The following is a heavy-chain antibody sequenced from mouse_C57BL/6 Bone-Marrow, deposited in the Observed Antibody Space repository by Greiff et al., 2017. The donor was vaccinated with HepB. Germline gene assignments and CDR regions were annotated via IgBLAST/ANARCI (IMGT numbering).Heavy chain of an antibody. CDR2: IYPGSGST. CDR3: ARYDGYYLFAY. J-gene: IGHJ3*01. CDR1: GYTFTSYW. V-gene: IGHV1-55*01. D-gene: IGHD2-3*01. Sequence: QVQLKQSGAELVKPGASVKMSCKASGYTFTSYWITWVKQRPGQGLEWIGDIYPGSGSTNYNEKFKSKATLTVDTSSSTAYMQLSSLTSEDSAVYYCARYDGYYLFAYWGQGTLVTVSA.